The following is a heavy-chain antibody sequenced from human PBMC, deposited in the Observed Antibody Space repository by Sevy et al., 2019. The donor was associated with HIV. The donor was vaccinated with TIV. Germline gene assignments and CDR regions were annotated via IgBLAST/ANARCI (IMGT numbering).Heavy chain of an antibody. D-gene: IGHD1-20*01. CDR2: LFSRGNT. J-gene: IGHJ4*02. V-gene: IGHV3-66*01. CDR1: GFTVSNSH. Sequence: GGSLRLSCAASGFTVSNSHMSWARQAPGKGLEWVSILFSRGNTYYADSVKGRFTVSKDNSMNTLYLQMHSLTVEDTAVYYCEGYNNGFDYWAQGTLVTVSS. CDR3: EGYNNGFDY.